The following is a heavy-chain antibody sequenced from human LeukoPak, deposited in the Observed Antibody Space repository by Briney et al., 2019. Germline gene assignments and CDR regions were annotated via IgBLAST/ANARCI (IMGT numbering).Heavy chain of an antibody. V-gene: IGHV4-39*07. D-gene: IGHD3-10*01. CDR3: VVFGSGSAGAFDI. CDR1: GGSISSSSFH. J-gene: IGHJ3*02. CDR2: IYFSGST. Sequence: PSKTLSLTCIVSGGSISSSSFHWGWIRQPPGKGLEWIGSIYFSGSTQYNPSLKSRLTISLDTSKNQVSLKLSSVTAADAAVYYCVVFGSGSAGAFDIWGQGTMVTVSS.